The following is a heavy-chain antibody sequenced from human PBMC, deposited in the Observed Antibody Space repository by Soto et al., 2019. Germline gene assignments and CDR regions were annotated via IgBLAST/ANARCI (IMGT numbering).Heavy chain of an antibody. CDR2: INHSGST. J-gene: IGHJ6*02. Sequence: SENLSLTCAVYGGSFSGYYWSWIRQPPGKGLEWIGEINHSGSTNYNPSLKSRVTISVDTSKNQFSLKLSSVTAADTAVYYCARVWGFRAARRVRMGMDVWGQGTTVTVSS. CDR1: GGSFSGYY. CDR3: ARVWGFRAARRVRMGMDV. D-gene: IGHD6-6*01. V-gene: IGHV4-34*01.